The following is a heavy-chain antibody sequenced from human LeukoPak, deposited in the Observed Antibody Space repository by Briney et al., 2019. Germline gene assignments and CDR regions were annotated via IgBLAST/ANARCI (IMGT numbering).Heavy chain of an antibody. D-gene: IGHD3-22*01. V-gene: IGHV3-66*01. Sequence: GGSLRLSCAASGFTVSSNCMSWVRQAPGKGLEWVSVIYSGGSTYYADSVKGRFTISRDNSKNTLYLQMNSLRAEDTAVYYCARDSMEVHDSSGYYFGYFDYWGQGTLVTVSS. CDR3: ARDSMEVHDSSGYYFGYFDY. CDR1: GFTVSSNC. CDR2: IYSGGST. J-gene: IGHJ4*02.